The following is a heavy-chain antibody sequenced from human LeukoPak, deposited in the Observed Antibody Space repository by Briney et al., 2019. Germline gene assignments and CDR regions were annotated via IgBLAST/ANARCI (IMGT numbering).Heavy chain of an antibody. CDR2: IKQDGSEK. V-gene: IGHV3-7*01. J-gene: IGHJ4*02. CDR1: GFTFSSYW. Sequence: GGSLRLSCVASGFTFSSYWMSWVRQAPGKGLEWVANIKQDGSEKYYVDSVKGRFTISRDSAKNSLYLQMNSLRAEDTAVYYCARDPRYYYDSSGCIDYWGQGTLVTVSS. CDR3: ARDPRYYYDSSGCIDY. D-gene: IGHD3-22*01.